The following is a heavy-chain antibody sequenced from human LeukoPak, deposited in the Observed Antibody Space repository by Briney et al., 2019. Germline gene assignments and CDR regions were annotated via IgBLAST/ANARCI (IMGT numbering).Heavy chain of an antibody. J-gene: IGHJ3*02. CDR3: ARDLSAFEAFDI. CDR2: IYYSGST. Sequence: SETLSLTCTVSGSSISSHYWSWIRQPPGKGLEWIGYIYYSGSTNYNPSLKSRVTISVDTSKNQFSLKLSSVTAADTAVYYCARDLSAFEAFDIWGQGTMVTVSS. D-gene: IGHD1-26*01. V-gene: IGHV4-59*11. CDR1: GSSISSHY.